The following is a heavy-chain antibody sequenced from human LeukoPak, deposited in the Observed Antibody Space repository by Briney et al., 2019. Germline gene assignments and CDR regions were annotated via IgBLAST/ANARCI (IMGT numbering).Heavy chain of an antibody. V-gene: IGHV3-30*18. CDR3: AKGDSGWYGGAFDI. J-gene: IGHJ3*02. Sequence: GGSLRLSCAASGFTFSSYGMHWVRQAPAKGLEWVAVISYDGSNKYYADSVKGRFTISRDNSKNTLYLQMNSLRAEDTAVYYCAKGDSGWYGGAFDIWGQGTMVTVSS. D-gene: IGHD6-19*01. CDR2: ISYDGSNK. CDR1: GFTFSSYG.